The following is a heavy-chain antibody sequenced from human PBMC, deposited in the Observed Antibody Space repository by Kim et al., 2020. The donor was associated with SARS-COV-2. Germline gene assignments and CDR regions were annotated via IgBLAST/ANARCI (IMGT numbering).Heavy chain of an antibody. CDR3: ARDSEARKYYDFWSGPRYYYGMDA. Sequence: SETLSLTCTVSGGSISSYYWSWIRQPAGKGLEWIGRIYTSGSTNYNPSLKSRVTMSVDTSKNQFSLKLSSVTAADTAVYYCARDSEARKYYDFWSGPRYYYGMDAWGQGTTVTVSS. D-gene: IGHD3-3*01. V-gene: IGHV4-4*07. J-gene: IGHJ6*02. CDR1: GGSISSYY. CDR2: IYTSGST.